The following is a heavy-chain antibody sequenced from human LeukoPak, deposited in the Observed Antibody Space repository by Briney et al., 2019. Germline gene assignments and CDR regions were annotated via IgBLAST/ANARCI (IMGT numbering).Heavy chain of an antibody. D-gene: IGHD3-10*01. CDR2: NSGSGGTT. J-gene: IGHJ6*04. V-gene: IGHV3-23*01. CDR1: GFKFTSYA. Sequence: GGSLRLSCAASGFKFTSYAMSWVRQAPGKGLEWVSGNSGSGGTTYYADSVKGRFTISRDNSKNTLYLQMSSLRAEDTAVYYCARRWFGDVWGKGTTVTVSS. CDR3: ARRWFGDV.